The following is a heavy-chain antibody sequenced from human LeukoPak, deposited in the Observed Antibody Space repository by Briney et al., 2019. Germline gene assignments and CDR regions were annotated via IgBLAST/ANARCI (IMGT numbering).Heavy chain of an antibody. CDR3: ARHQGWLQLVASDI. J-gene: IGHJ3*02. V-gene: IGHV4-59*08. D-gene: IGHD5-24*01. Sequence: PSETLSLTCTVSGGSISGYYWSWIRQPPGKGLEWIGYIYYSGSTNYNPSLKSRVTISVDTSKNQFSLKLSSVTAADTAVYYCARHQGWLQLVASDIWGQGTMVTVSS. CDR2: IYYSGST. CDR1: GGSISGYY.